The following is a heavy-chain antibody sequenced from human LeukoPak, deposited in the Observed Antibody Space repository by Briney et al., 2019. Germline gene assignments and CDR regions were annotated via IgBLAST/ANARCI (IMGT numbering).Heavy chain of an antibody. CDR3: TRDPPAPDIVVVPAAMPLDAFDI. D-gene: IGHD2-2*01. CDR1: GFTFSSYV. J-gene: IGHJ3*02. Sequence: GRSLRLSCAASGFTFSSYVMHWVRQAPGKGLEWVAIISYDGSNEYYADSVKGRFTISRDNSKNTLYLQTNSLRAADTAVYYCTRDPPAPDIVVVPAAMPLDAFDIWGQGTMVTVSS. CDR2: ISYDGSNE. V-gene: IGHV3-30*04.